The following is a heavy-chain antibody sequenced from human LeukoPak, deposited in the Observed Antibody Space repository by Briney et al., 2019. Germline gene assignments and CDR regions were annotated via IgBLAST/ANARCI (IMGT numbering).Heavy chain of an antibody. CDR3: ARDSPDAFDI. CDR2: IYYSGST. CDR1: GGSISSYY. Sequence: SETLSLTCTVSGGSISSYYWSWIRQPPGKGLEWIGYIYYSGSTNYNPSLKSRVTISVDTSKNQSSLKLSSVTAADTAVYYCARDSPDAFDIWGQGTMVTVSS. J-gene: IGHJ3*02. V-gene: IGHV4-59*01.